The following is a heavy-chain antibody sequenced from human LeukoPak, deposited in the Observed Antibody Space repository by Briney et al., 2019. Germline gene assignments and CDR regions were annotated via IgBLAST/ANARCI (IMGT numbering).Heavy chain of an antibody. J-gene: IGHJ3*02. D-gene: IGHD6-19*01. V-gene: IGHV4-34*01. Sequence: SETLSLTCAVYGGSFSGYYWSWIRQPPGKELEWIGEINHSGSTNYNPSLKSRVTISVDTSKNQFSLKLSSVTAADTAVYYCARENGAGYSSGWYSDAFDIWGQGTMVTVSS. CDR3: ARENGAGYSSGWYSDAFDI. CDR1: GGSFSGYY. CDR2: INHSGST.